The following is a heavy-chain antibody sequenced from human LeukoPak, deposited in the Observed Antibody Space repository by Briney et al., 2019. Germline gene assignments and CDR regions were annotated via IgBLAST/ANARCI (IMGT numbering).Heavy chain of an antibody. Sequence: GGSLRLSCAASGFTFSSYGMSWVRQAPGKGLEWVSAISGSGGSTYYADSVKGRFTISRDNSKNTLYLQMNSLRVEDTAVYYCARDSSMLRGPLVIYYFDFWGQGTLVTVSS. D-gene: IGHD3-10*01. V-gene: IGHV3-23*01. J-gene: IGHJ4*02. CDR3: ARDSSMLRGPLVIYYFDF. CDR2: ISGSGGST. CDR1: GFTFSSYG.